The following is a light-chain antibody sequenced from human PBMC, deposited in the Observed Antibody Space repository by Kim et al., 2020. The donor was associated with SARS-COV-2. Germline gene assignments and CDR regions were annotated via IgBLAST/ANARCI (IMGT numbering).Light chain of an antibody. CDR2: GPS. J-gene: IGKJ2*01. V-gene: IGKV3-15*01. Sequence: SVAPGEKPPLPCRAGQSVISNLAWYQQKPGQAPRLLIYGPSTRATGIPARFSGSGSGTEFTLTISSLQSEDFAFYYCQQYNKWPYTFGQGTKLQI. CDR1: QSVISN. CDR3: QQYNKWPYT.